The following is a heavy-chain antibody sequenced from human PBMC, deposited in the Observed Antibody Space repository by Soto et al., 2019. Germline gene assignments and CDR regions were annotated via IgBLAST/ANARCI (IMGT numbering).Heavy chain of an antibody. CDR2: ISYDGSNK. CDR1: GFTFSSYA. CDR3: ARDAVSHYGGNPYFDY. J-gene: IGHJ4*02. V-gene: IGHV3-30-3*01. Sequence: QVQLVESGGGVVQPGRSLRLSCAASGFTFSSYAMHWVRQAPGKGLEWVAVISYDGSNKYYADSVKGRFTISRDNSKNTLYLQMNSLRAEDTAVYYCARDAVSHYGGNPYFDYWGQGTLVTVSS. D-gene: IGHD4-17*01.